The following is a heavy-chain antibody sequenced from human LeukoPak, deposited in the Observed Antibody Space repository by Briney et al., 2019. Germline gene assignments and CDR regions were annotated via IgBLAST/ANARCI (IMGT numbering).Heavy chain of an antibody. CDR1: GYTFTGYY. Sequence: ESSVKVSCKASGYTFTGYYMHWVRQAPGQGLEWMGWINPNSGNTGYAQKFQGRVTMTRNTSISTAYMELSSLRSEDTAVYYCARGNGVAAATAIDYWGQGTLVTVSS. CDR2: INPNSGNT. J-gene: IGHJ4*02. CDR3: ARGNGVAAATAIDY. V-gene: IGHV1-8*02. D-gene: IGHD6-13*01.